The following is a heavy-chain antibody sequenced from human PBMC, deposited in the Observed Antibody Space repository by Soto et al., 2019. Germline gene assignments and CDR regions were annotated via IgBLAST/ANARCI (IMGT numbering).Heavy chain of an antibody. V-gene: IGHV1-2*04. J-gene: IGHJ4*02. D-gene: IGHD3-16*01. CDR2: INPNSGDT. CDR1: RYTFSDFY. CDR3: ARPRIVCVWGGELGFDY. Sequence: ASVKVSCKASRYTFSDFYIHWVRQAPGQGLEWMGWINPNSGDTNYGQKFQDWVTMTRDASIRAAYLEVASLRSDATAAYYCARPRIVCVWGGELGFDYWGQGALVTVSS.